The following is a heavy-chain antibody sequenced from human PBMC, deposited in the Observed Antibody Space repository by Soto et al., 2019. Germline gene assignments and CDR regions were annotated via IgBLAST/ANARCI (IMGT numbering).Heavy chain of an antibody. D-gene: IGHD6-19*01. CDR3: ARYTAVADPYDFDY. Sequence: PGGSLRLSCAASGFTFTSFAVSWVRQAPGKGLEWVSAISGSGVDRAYYGDSVKGRFTISRDTSKNMLYLHMNSLRAEDTAIYYCARYTAVADPYDFDYWGQGTLVTVSS. CDR1: GFTFTSFA. J-gene: IGHJ4*02. V-gene: IGHV3-23*01. CDR2: ISGSGVDRA.